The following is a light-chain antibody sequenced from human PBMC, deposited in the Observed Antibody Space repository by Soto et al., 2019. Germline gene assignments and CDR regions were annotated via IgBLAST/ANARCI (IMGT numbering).Light chain of an antibody. Sequence: QSVLTQPPSVSEAPGLGVTISCSGSGSNIGSNYVYWYQHLPGTAPKLLIYRDNQRPSGVPDRFSGSKSGTSASLAISGLRSEDEADYYCAAWDDSLSVVFGGGTKLTVL. J-gene: IGLJ2*01. CDR1: GSNIGSNY. V-gene: IGLV1-47*01. CDR3: AAWDDSLSVV. CDR2: RDN.